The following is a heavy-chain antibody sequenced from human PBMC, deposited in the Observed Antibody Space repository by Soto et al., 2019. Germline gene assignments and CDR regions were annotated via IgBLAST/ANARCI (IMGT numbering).Heavy chain of an antibody. CDR2: ISGSGGST. CDR1: GFTFSSYA. CDR3: AKDTHVVVTAPNYFDY. D-gene: IGHD2-21*02. Sequence: GGSLRLSCPASGFTFSSYAMSWVRHAPGKGLEWVSAISGSGGSTYYADAVKGRFTISRDNSKNTLYLQMNSLRAEDTAVYYCAKDTHVVVTAPNYFDYWGQGTLVTVSS. V-gene: IGHV3-23*01. J-gene: IGHJ4*02.